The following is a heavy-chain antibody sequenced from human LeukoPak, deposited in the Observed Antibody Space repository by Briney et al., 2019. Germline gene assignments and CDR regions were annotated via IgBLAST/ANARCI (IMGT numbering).Heavy chain of an antibody. D-gene: IGHD3-3*01. CDR3: AREARNYDFWSGSYYYYYYMDV. J-gene: IGHJ6*03. Sequence: SETLSLTCTVSGYSISSGYYWGWIRQPPGKGLEWIGSFYDSGNTYYNPSLKSRVTISVDTSKNQFSLKVSSVTAADTAVYYCAREARNYDFWSGSYYYYYYMDVWGKGTTVTVSS. CDR2: FYDSGNT. V-gene: IGHV4-38-2*02. CDR1: GYSISSGYY.